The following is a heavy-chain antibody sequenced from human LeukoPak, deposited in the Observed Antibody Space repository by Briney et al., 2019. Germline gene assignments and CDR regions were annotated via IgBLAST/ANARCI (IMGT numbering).Heavy chain of an antibody. CDR3: ARGGGKWELLRAFDY. V-gene: IGHV1-69*05. J-gene: IGHJ4*02. CDR1: GGTFSSYA. Sequence: GASVKVSCKASGGTFSSYAISWVRQAPGQGLEWMGGIIPMFGTANYAQKFQGRVTITTDESTNAAYMELSSLRSEDTAMCYCARGGGKWELLRAFDYWGQGTLVTVSS. CDR2: IIPMFGTA. D-gene: IGHD1-26*01.